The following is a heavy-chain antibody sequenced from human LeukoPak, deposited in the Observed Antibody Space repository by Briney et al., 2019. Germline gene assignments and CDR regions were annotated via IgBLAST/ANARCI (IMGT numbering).Heavy chain of an antibody. V-gene: IGHV4-39*01. CDR3: ARRRVVYAVDI. Sequence: SETLSPTCTVSGSSFSSSSYYWGWIRQPPGKGLEWIGSIYYSGSTYYNPSLKSRVTISVDTSKNQFSLKLRSVTAADTDVYYCARRRVVYAVDIWGQGTMVTVSS. D-gene: IGHD2-21*01. CDR2: IYYSGST. J-gene: IGHJ3*02. CDR1: GSSFSSSSYY.